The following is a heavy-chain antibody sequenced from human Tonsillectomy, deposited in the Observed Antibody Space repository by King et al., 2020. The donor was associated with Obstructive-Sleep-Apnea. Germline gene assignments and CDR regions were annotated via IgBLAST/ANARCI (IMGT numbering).Heavy chain of an antibody. CDR2: ITSSSKIT. J-gene: IGHJ4*02. Sequence: VQLVESGGGLVQPEGSLRLSCAASGFNLSSFSMNWVRQAPGKGLEWLSYITSSSKITYYVDSVKVRFTISRDNAKNSLYLQMNSLRAEDTAVYYCASRRYGGNSFDNGGQGTLVTVAS. CDR1: GFNLSSFS. CDR3: ASRRYGGNSFDN. V-gene: IGHV3-48*04. D-gene: IGHD4-23*01.